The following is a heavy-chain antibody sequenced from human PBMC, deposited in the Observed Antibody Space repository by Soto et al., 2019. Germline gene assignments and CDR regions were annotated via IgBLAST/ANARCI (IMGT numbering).Heavy chain of an antibody. CDR2: IKTKVDGGTA. V-gene: IGHV3-15*01. CDR1: GFSFTNAW. D-gene: IGHD1-1*01. J-gene: IGHJ6*02. Sequence: EVQLVESGGGLVKPGGSLRLSCAASGFSFTNAWMNWVRQAPGKGLEWIGRIKTKVDGGTAEYAPPMKVRFTISRDDSKNTLYLEMNSLKVEDTAVYFCSRDLALRHNKNCCAMDVWGRGTTVTVSS. CDR3: SRDLALRHNKNCCAMDV.